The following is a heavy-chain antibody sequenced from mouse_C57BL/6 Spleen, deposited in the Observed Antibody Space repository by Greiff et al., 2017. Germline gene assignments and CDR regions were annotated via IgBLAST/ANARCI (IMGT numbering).Heavy chain of an antibody. CDR2: ISSGSSTI. CDR1: GFTFSDYG. D-gene: IGHD1-1*01. Sequence: EVKLMESGGGLVKPGGSLKLSCAASGFTFSDYGMHWVRQAPEKGLEWVAYISSGSSTIYYADTVKGRFTISRDNAKNTLFLQMTSLRSEDTAMYYCAREDYGSRGDWYFDVWGTGTTVTVSS. J-gene: IGHJ1*03. CDR3: AREDYGSRGDWYFDV. V-gene: IGHV5-17*01.